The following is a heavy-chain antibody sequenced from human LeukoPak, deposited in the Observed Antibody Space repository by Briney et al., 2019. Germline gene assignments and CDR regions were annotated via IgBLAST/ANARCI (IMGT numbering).Heavy chain of an antibody. V-gene: IGHV3-48*02. D-gene: IGHD5-12*01. CDR2: ISSSSSTI. Sequence: GGSLRLSCAASGFTFSSYSMNWVRQAPGKGLEWVSYISSSSSTIYYADSVKGRFAISRDNAKNSLYLQVNSLRDEDTAVYYCARNRAIDGYNYPPAEYFQHWGQGTLVTVSS. J-gene: IGHJ1*01. CDR3: ARNRAIDGYNYPPAEYFQH. CDR1: GFTFSSYS.